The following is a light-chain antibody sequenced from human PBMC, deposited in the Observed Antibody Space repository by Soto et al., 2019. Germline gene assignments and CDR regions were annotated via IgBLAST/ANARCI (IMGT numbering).Light chain of an antibody. CDR2: EVS. CDR3: SSYTSSTTVV. CDR1: SSDVGGYNY. J-gene: IGLJ2*01. V-gene: IGLV2-14*01. Sequence: QSALTQPASVSGSPGQSITISCTGTSSDVGGYNYVSWYQQHPGKAPKLMISEVSNRPSGVSNRFSGSKSGNTASLTISGLQAEDEADYYCSSYTSSTTVVFGGGTKGPS.